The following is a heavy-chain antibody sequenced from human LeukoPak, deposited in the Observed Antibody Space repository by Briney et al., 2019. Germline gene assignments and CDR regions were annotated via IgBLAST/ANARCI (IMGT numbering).Heavy chain of an antibody. Sequence: GGSLRLSCAASGFTFSSYSMNWVRQAPGKGLEWVSSISSSSSYIYYADSVKGRFTISRNNAKNSLYLQTNSLRAEDTAVYYCARDFWRTYYYDSSGYYSPFDYWGQGTLVTVSS. CDR2: ISSSSSYI. V-gene: IGHV3-21*01. D-gene: IGHD3-22*01. J-gene: IGHJ4*02. CDR1: GFTFSSYS. CDR3: ARDFWRTYYYDSSGYYSPFDY.